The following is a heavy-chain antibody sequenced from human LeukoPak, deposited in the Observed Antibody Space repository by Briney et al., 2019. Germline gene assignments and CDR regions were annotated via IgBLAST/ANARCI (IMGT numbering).Heavy chain of an antibody. Sequence: PGGSLRLSCEASGFTFSSYWMSWVRQAPGKGLEWVSVIYSGGSTYYADSVKGRFTISRDNSKNTLYLQMNSLRAEDTAVYYCHSGSYWYYFDYWGQGTLVTVSS. CDR3: HSGSYWYYFDY. D-gene: IGHD1-26*01. J-gene: IGHJ4*02. V-gene: IGHV3-66*01. CDR2: IYSGGST. CDR1: GFTFSSYW.